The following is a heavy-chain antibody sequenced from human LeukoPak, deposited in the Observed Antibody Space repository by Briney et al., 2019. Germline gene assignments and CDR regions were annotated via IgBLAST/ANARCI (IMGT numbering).Heavy chain of an antibody. CDR1: GYNFPSYG. D-gene: IGHD2-2*01. CDR2: IYPGDSDT. Sequence: GESLKISCKGSGYNFPSYGIGWVRQMPGKGLEWMGIIYPGDSDTRYSPSFQGQVTISADKSISTAYLQWSSLKASDTAMYYSARSLEYCSTTSCYAADYYMDVWGKGTTVTVSS. V-gene: IGHV5-51*01. CDR3: ARSLEYCSTTSCYAADYYMDV. J-gene: IGHJ6*03.